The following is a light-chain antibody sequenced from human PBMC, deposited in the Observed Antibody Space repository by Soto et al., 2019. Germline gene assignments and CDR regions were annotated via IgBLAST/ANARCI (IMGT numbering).Light chain of an antibody. CDR2: DVN. Sequence: QSALTQPAAVSGSPGQSITISCAGSSSDVGGYNYVSWYQQHPGKAPKLMIYDVNNRPSGVSNRFSGSKSGNTASLTISGVQAEEEADYYCTSYTSSSSYVFGTGTKVTVL. J-gene: IGLJ1*01. V-gene: IGLV2-14*03. CDR1: SSDVGGYNY. CDR3: TSYTSSSSYV.